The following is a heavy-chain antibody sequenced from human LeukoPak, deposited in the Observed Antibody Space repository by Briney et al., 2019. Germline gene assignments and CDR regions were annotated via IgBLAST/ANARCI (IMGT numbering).Heavy chain of an antibody. D-gene: IGHD2-15*01. CDR3: ARSRSGDAFDAFDI. J-gene: IGHJ3*02. V-gene: IGHV1-2*02. CDR2: INPNSGGT. CDR1: GYTFTGYY. Sequence: ASVKVSCKASGYTFTGYYMHWVRQAPGQGLEWMGWINPNSGGTNYAQKFQGRVTMTRDTSISTAYMELSRLRSDDTAVYYCARSRSGDAFDAFDIWGQGTMVTVSS.